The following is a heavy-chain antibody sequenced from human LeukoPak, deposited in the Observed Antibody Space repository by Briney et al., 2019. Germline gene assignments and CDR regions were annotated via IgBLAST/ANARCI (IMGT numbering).Heavy chain of an antibody. CDR2: IYYSGST. CDR3: ASLYCGGDCPRGIYPLN. V-gene: IGHV4-59*08. Sequence: SETLSLTCTVSGGSISSYYWSWIRQPPGKGLEWIGYIYYSGSTNYNPSLKSRVTISVDTSKNQFSLKLSSVTAADTAVYYCASLYCGGDCPRGIYPLNWGQGTLVTVSS. J-gene: IGHJ4*02. CDR1: GGSISSYY. D-gene: IGHD2-21*02.